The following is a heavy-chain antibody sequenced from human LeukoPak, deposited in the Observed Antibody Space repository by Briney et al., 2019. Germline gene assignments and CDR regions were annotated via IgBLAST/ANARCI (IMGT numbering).Heavy chain of an antibody. CDR1: GGSISSSSYY. V-gene: IGHV4-39*01. CDR3: ARHADYGGYLDY. D-gene: IGHD4-23*01. J-gene: IGHJ4*02. CDR2: IYYSGST. Sequence: PSETLSLTCTVSGGSISSSSYYWGWIRQPPGKGLEWIGSIYYSGSTYYNPSLKSRVTISVDTSKSQFSLRLTSVTAADTAVYYCARHADYGGYLDYWGQGTLVTVSS.